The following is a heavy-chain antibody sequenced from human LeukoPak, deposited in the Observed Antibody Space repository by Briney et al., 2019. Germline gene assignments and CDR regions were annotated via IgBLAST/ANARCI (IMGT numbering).Heavy chain of an antibody. Sequence: PGGSLRLSCAASGFTFSSYSMNWVRQAPGKGLEWVSSISSSSSYIYYADSVKGRFTISRDNAKNSLYLQMNSLRAEDTAVYYCARDSAFHASSSTGGDYWGQGTLVTVSS. CDR3: ARDSAFHASSSTGGDY. CDR1: GFTFSSYS. J-gene: IGHJ4*02. CDR2: ISSSSSYI. D-gene: IGHD6-6*01. V-gene: IGHV3-21*01.